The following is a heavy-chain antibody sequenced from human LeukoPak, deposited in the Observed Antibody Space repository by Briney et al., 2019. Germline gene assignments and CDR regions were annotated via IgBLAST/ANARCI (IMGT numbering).Heavy chain of an antibody. CDR2: ISSSGSTI. Sequence: GGSLRLSCAASGFTFSDYYMSWIRQAPGKGLEWVSYISSSGSTIYYADSVKGRFTISRDNAKNSLYLQMNSLRAEDTAVYYCAKVGQAAAGTRFYFDYWGQGTLVTVSS. D-gene: IGHD6-13*01. CDR3: AKVGQAAAGTRFYFDY. J-gene: IGHJ4*02. V-gene: IGHV3-11*01. CDR1: GFTFSDYY.